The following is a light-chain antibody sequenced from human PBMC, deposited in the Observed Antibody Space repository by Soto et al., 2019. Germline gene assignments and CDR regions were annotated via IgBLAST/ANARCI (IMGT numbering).Light chain of an antibody. V-gene: IGLV4-69*01. J-gene: IGLJ2*01. CDR1: SWHSSYA. CDR2: LNSDGSH. CDR3: QTWGTGIQV. Sequence: QLVLTQSPSASASLGASVKLTCTLSSWHSSYAIAWHQQQPEKGPRYLLKLNSDGSHSKGDGIPDRFSGYSSGAERYLTISSLQSEDEADYYCQTWGTGIQVFGGGTKLTVL.